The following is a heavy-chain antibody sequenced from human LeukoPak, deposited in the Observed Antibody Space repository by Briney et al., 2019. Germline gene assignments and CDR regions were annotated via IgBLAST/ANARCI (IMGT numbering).Heavy chain of an antibody. D-gene: IGHD3-22*01. J-gene: IGHJ3*02. CDR3: AKALYYYDSSGHHDAFDI. Sequence: LPSQTLSLTCTVSGGSISSYYWSWIRQPPGKGLEWVSGISWNSGSIGYADSVKGRFTISRDNAKNSLYLQMNSLRAEDTALYYCAKALYYYDSSGHHDAFDIWGQGTMVTVSS. V-gene: IGHV3-9*01. CDR2: ISWNSGSI. CDR1: GGSISSYY.